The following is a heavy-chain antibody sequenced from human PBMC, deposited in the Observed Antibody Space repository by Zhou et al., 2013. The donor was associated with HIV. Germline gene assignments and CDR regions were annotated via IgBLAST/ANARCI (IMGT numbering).Heavy chain of an antibody. V-gene: IGHV1-69*04. Sequence: QVQLVQSGAEVKKPGSSVKVSCKASGGTFSSYAISWVRQAPGQGLEWMGRIIPILGIANYAQKFQGRVTITADKSTSTAYMELSSLRSEDTAVYYCAWGGGRFVGTSIHLYYMDVWGKGTTVTVSS. J-gene: IGHJ6*03. CDR1: GGTFSSYA. CDR3: AWGGGRFVGTSIHLYYMDV. CDR2: IIPILGIA. D-gene: IGHD1-26*01.